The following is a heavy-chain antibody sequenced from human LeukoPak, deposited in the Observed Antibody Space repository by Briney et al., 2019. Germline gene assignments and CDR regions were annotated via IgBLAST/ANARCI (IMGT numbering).Heavy chain of an antibody. CDR2: IIPIFGTA. D-gene: IGHD2-2*01. CDR1: GGTFSSYA. Sequence: SVKVSCKASGGTFSSYAISWVRQAPGQGLEWMGGIIPIFGTANYAQKFQGRVTITADESASTAYMELSSLRSDDTAAYNCARVVTPRYCSSPSCYWKGWFDPWGQGTLVTVSS. V-gene: IGHV1-69*13. CDR3: ARVVTPRYCSSPSCYWKGWFDP. J-gene: IGHJ5*02.